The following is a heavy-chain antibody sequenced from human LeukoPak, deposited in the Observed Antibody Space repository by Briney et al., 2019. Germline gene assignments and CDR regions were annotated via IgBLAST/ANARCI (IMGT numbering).Heavy chain of an antibody. CDR2: IIPIFGIA. D-gene: IGHD3-10*01. V-gene: IGHV1-69*04. CDR1: GGTFSSYA. J-gene: IGHJ6*02. CDR3: ASHYGSGTPGYGMDV. Sequence: GASVKVSCKASGGTFSSYAISWVRQAPGQGLEWMGRIIPIFGIANYAQKFQGRVTITADKSTSTACMELSSLRSEDTAVYYCASHYGSGTPGYGMDVWGQGTTVTVSS.